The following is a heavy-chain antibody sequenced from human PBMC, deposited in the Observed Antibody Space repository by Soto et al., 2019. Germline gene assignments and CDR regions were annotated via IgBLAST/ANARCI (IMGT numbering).Heavy chain of an antibody. Sequence: QVQLQESGPGLVKASQTLSLTCTLSGASVSSAEHYWSWIRQPPGKGLEWIGYSYYSGGSYYKATLQRRVNISVATSQNQFSLKLTSVTAADTAVYYCARLSGYDPAGAADKWGPGILVSVSS. CDR1: GASVSSAEHY. CDR3: ARLSGYDPAGAADK. D-gene: IGHD5-12*01. V-gene: IGHV4-30-4*01. CDR2: SYYSGGS. J-gene: IGHJ4*02.